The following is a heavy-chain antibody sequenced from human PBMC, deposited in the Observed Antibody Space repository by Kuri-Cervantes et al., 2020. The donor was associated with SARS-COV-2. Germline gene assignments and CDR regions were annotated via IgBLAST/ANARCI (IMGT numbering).Heavy chain of an antibody. V-gene: IGHV4-34*01. CDR2: INHSGST. CDR3: ARHLNYYDSSGYYRTWYFDL. J-gene: IGHJ2*01. Sequence: SETLSLTCAVYGGSFSGYYWSWIRQPPGKGLEWIGEINHSGSTNYNPSLKSRVTISVDTSKNQFSLKLSSVTAADTAVYYCARHLNYYDSSGYYRTWYFDLWGRGTLVTVSS. D-gene: IGHD3-22*01. CDR1: GGSFSGYY.